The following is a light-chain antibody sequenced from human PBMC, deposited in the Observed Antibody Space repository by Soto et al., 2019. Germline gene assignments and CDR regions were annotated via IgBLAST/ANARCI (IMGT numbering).Light chain of an antibody. Sequence: IGMTQLPSTLSVSPGESVTLSCRASQCPXSNFVWYQQKPGQTPRFLXSDASTRATDSPARLSGSGSGTDFTLTISSLEPDYCAGYYCQQRSKGPPVFGGGTKVDI. CDR1: QCPXSN. J-gene: IGKJ4*02. V-gene: IGKV3-15*01. CDR2: DAS. CDR3: QQRSKGPPV.